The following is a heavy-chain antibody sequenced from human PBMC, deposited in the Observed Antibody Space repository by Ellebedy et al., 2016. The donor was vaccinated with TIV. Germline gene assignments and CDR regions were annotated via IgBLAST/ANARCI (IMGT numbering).Heavy chain of an antibody. D-gene: IGHD3-10*01. Sequence: SGPTLVKPTQTLTLTCSFSGFSLNSDGVGVAWIRQPPGKALEWLALIYWDDEERYSPSLQTRLTITKDTSKNQVVLTMTNMDAVDTATYYCAHRRGKGLRGVPNWFDPWGQGTLVTVSS. V-gene: IGHV2-5*02. CDR3: AHRRGKGLRGVPNWFDP. CDR1: GFSLNSDGVG. CDR2: IYWDDEE. J-gene: IGHJ5*02.